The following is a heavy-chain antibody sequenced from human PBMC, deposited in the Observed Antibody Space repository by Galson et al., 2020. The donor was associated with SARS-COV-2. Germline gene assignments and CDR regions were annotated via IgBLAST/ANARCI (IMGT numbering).Heavy chain of an antibody. CDR1: GGSISSSSYY. D-gene: IGHD2-21*01. J-gene: IGHJ4*02. V-gene: IGHV4-39*01. CDR2: IYYSGST. CDR3: ARHLRRLLQLSPYYFDY. Sequence: ASETLSLTCTVSGGSISSSSYYWGWIRQPPGKGLEWIGSIYYSGSTYYNPSLKSRVTISVDTSKNQFSLKLSSVTAADTAVYYCARHLRRLLQLSPYYFDYWGQGTLVTVSS.